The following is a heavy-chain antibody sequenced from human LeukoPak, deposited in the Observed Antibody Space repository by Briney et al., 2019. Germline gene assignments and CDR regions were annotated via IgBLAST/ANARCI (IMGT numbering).Heavy chain of an antibody. D-gene: IGHD6-13*01. V-gene: IGHV4-39*07. J-gene: IGHJ4*02. CDR2: IYYSGST. Sequence: SETLSLTCTVSGGSISSSSYYWGWIRQPPGKGLEWIGSIYYSGSTYYNPSLKSRVTISVDTSKNQFSLKLSSVTAADTAVYYCARGGVAAAGRPFDYWGQGTLVTVSS. CDR3: ARGGVAAAGRPFDY. CDR1: GGSISSSSYY.